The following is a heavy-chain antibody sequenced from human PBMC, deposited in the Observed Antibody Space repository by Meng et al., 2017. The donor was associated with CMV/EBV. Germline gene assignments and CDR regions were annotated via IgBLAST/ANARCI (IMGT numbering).Heavy chain of an antibody. D-gene: IGHD6-13*01. CDR1: GYTFTNYG. V-gene: IGHV1-18*01. Sequence: SGYTFTNYGISWVRQAHGQGLEWMGWISGYNGHIKYAQKLLGRVTMTTDTSTSTAYMELTRLTSDDTAVYYCARRPGQQLLHDAFDIWGQGTVVTVSS. CDR3: ARRPGQQLLHDAFDI. J-gene: IGHJ3*02. CDR2: ISGYNGHI.